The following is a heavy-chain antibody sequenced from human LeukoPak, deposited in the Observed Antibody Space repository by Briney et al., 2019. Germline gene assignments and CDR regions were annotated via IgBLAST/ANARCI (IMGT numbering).Heavy chain of an antibody. D-gene: IGHD3-22*01. CDR3: ARESSGYYQRYYFDY. J-gene: IGHJ4*02. Sequence: GGSLRLSCAASGFPFSSDWMHWVRQAPGKGLVWVSRIKSDGSSISYADSVKGRFTISRDNAKNSLYLQMNSLRAEDTAVYYCARESSGYYQRYYFDYWGQGTLVTVSS. CDR2: IKSDGSSI. CDR1: GFPFSSDW. V-gene: IGHV3-74*01.